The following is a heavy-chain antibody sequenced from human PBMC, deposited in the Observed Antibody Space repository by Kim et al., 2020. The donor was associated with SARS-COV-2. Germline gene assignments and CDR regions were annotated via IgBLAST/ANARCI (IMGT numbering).Heavy chain of an antibody. CDR3: ARVGLLWFGDLNGAFDI. CDR2: INPSGGST. Sequence: ASVKVSCKASGYTFTSYYMHWVRQAPGQGLEWMGIINPSGGSTSYAQKFQGRVTMTRDTSTSTVYMELSSLRSEDTAVYYCARVGLLWFGDLNGAFDIWGQGTMVTVSS. D-gene: IGHD3-10*01. CDR1: GYTFTSYY. V-gene: IGHV1-46*01. J-gene: IGHJ3*02.